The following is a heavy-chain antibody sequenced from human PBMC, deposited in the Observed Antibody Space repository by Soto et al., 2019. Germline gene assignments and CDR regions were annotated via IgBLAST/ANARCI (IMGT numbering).Heavy chain of an antibody. CDR3: ARDPYSGWYFDY. CDR2: INAGNGNT. D-gene: IGHD6-19*01. CDR1: GYTFTSYA. Sequence: QVQLVQSGAEVKKPGASVKVSCKASGYTFTSYAMHWVRQAPGQRLEWRGWINAGNGNTKYSQKFQGRVTITRDTSASTAYMELSSLRSEDTAVYYCARDPYSGWYFDYWGQGTLVTVSS. J-gene: IGHJ4*02. V-gene: IGHV1-3*01.